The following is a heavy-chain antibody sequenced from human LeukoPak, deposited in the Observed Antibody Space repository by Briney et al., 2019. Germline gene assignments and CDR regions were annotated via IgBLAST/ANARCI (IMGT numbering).Heavy chain of an antibody. J-gene: IGHJ6*02. D-gene: IGHD3-22*01. Sequence: PGGSLRLSCTTSGFSFGDYAVSWFRQAPGKGLLWVARIDPDATYIHYADSVKGRFTISRDNAKNTLYLQMNSLRAEDTAVYYCVRDSFDSSVYYGMDVWGQGTTVTVFS. CDR2: IDPDATYI. CDR3: VRDSFDSSVYYGMDV. CDR1: GFSFGDYA. V-gene: IGHV3-74*01.